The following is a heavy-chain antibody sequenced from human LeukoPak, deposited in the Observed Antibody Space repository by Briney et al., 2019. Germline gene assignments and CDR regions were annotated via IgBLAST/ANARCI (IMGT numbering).Heavy chain of an antibody. V-gene: IGHV1-58*01. CDR1: GFTFTSSA. D-gene: IGHD5-18*01. CDR2: IVVGSGNT. CDR3: AKDGIQPDNWFDP. J-gene: IGHJ5*02. Sequence: SVKVSCKASGFTFTSSAVQWVRQARGQRLEWIGWIVVGSGNTNYAQKFQERVTITRDMSTSTAYMELSSLRAEDTAVYYCAKDGIQPDNWFDPWGQGTLVTVSS.